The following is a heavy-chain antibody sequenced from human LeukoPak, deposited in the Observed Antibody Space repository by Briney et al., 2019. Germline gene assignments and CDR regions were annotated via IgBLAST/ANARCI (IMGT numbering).Heavy chain of an antibody. Sequence: ASVKVSCKASGYTFTSHGISWVRQAPGQGLEWMGWISVYNAKTNYALKLQGRVTMTTDTSTGTAYMELRSLRSDDTAVYFCARGASRSFDYWGQGTLVTVSS. J-gene: IGHJ4*02. V-gene: IGHV1-18*01. CDR2: ISVYNAKT. CDR1: GYTFTSHG. CDR3: ARGASRSFDY.